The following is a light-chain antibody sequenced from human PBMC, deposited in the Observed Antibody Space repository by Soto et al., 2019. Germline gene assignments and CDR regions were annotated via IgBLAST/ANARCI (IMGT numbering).Light chain of an antibody. CDR1: QPVTNY. V-gene: IGKV1-39*01. Sequence: DIQMTQSPSSLSASVGDRVTITCRASQPVTNYLSWYQQKPGEAPTLLIYAASRLQSGVPSRFSAGGSGTEFTLSINSLLPEDFATYYCQQSYIAPWTFGQGTKVDIK. J-gene: IGKJ1*01. CDR2: AAS. CDR3: QQSYIAPWT.